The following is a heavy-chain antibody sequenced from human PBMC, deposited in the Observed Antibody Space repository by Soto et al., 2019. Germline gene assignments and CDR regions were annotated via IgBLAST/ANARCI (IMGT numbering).Heavy chain of an antibody. D-gene: IGHD1-1*01. Sequence: QVQLVESGGGVVQPGRSLRLSCAASGFTFSSYGMHWVRQAPGKGLEWVAVISYDGSNKYYADSVKGRFTISRDNSKNTLYLQMNSLRAEDTAVYYCAKDFYWNPRNYYYGMDVWGQGTTVTVSS. CDR1: GFTFSSYG. J-gene: IGHJ6*02. CDR2: ISYDGSNK. CDR3: AKDFYWNPRNYYYGMDV. V-gene: IGHV3-30*18.